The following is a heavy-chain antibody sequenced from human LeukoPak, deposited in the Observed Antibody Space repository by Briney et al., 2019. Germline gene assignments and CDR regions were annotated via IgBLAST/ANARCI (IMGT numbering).Heavy chain of an antibody. CDR3: ARGLLSPVAAGPGGFDP. D-gene: IGHD6-13*01. J-gene: IGHJ5*02. Sequence: ASVKVSCKASGYTFTSYDINWVRQATGQGLEWMGWMNPNSGNTGYAQKFQGRVTMTRNTSISTAYMELSSLRSEDTAVYYCARGLLSPVAAGPGGFDPWGQGTLVTVSS. V-gene: IGHV1-8*01. CDR2: MNPNSGNT. CDR1: GYTFTSYD.